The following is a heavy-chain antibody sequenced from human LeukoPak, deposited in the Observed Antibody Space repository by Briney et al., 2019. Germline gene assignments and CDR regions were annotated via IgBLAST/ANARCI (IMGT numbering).Heavy chain of an antibody. Sequence: SETLSLTCTVSGGSISSYYWSWIRQPAGKGLEWIGRIYTSGSTNYNPSLKSRVTISVDTSKNQFSLKLSSVTAADTAVYYCAAGRYYYYYMDVWGKGTTVTVSS. D-gene: IGHD6-13*01. CDR3: AAGRYYYYYMDV. V-gene: IGHV4-4*07. CDR2: IYTSGST. CDR1: GGSISSYY. J-gene: IGHJ6*03.